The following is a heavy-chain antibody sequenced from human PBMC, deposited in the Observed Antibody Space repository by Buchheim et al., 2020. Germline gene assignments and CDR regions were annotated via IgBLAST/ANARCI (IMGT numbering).Heavy chain of an antibody. J-gene: IGHJ4*02. Sequence: QLQLQESGPGLVKPSETLSLTCTVSGGSIDSRNYYWGWIRQPPGEGLEWIGTICSTGTTYYNPALKSRVTRSVDNSKAPFSLKLSSVTAADTAVYYCARDPYYYDNSGYKYFFDYWGQGIL. CDR3: ARDPYYYDNSGYKYFFDY. CDR1: GGSIDSRNYY. D-gene: IGHD3-22*01. CDR2: ICSTGTT. V-gene: IGHV4-39*07.